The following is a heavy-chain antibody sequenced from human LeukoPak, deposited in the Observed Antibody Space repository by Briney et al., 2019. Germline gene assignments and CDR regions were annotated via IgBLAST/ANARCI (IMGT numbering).Heavy chain of an antibody. CDR1: GFTFSRYW. CDR2: ISPDGSTT. CDR3: ARGGNWFDP. D-gene: IGHD3-16*01. J-gene: IGHJ5*02. Sequence: RGSLRLSCAASGFTFSRYWMHWVRQAPGKGLMWVSRISPDGSTTLYADSVKGRFTISRDNAKNALYLQMNSLRAEDTANYYCARGGNWFDPWGQGTLVTVSS. V-gene: IGHV3-74*03.